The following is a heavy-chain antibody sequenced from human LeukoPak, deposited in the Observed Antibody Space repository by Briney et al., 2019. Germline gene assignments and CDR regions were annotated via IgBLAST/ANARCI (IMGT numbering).Heavy chain of an antibody. D-gene: IGHD3-3*01. J-gene: IGHJ3*02. CDR3: ARGISPSFDI. Sequence: PSETLSLTCTVSGGSISSYYWSWIRQPPGRGLEWIGYIYYSGSTNYNPSLKSRVTISVDTSKNQFSVKLSSVTAADTAVYYCARGISPSFDIWGQGTMVTVSS. CDR2: IYYSGST. V-gene: IGHV4-59*01. CDR1: GGSISSYY.